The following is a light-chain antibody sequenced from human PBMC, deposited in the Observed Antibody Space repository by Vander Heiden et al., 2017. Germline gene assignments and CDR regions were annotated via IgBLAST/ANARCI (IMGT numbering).Light chain of an antibody. CDR2: VAS. CDR1: QTISRS. V-gene: IGKV3-15*01. CDR3: LQYDNWPPRYA. Sequence: EVLLTQSPATLSVSPGETATLSCRSSQTISRSLAWYQQRPGQSPRLLIYVASIRASGVPARFSGSGSGTEFTLAISSLQSEDFAVYYCLQYDNWPPRYAFGQGTKLQIQ. J-gene: IGKJ2*01.